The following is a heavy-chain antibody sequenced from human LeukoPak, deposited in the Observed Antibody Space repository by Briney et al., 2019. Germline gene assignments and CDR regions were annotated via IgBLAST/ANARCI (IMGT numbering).Heavy chain of an antibody. J-gene: IGHJ4*02. CDR3: ARDIAAALAAADY. V-gene: IGHV4-34*01. D-gene: IGHD6-13*01. CDR2: IYHSGST. CDR1: GGSFSGYY. Sequence: PSETLSLTCAVYGGSFSGYYWSWIRQPPGKGLEWIGEIYHSGSTNYNPSLKSRVTISVDKSKNQFSLKLSSVTAADTAVYYCARDIAAALAAADYWGQGTLVTVSS.